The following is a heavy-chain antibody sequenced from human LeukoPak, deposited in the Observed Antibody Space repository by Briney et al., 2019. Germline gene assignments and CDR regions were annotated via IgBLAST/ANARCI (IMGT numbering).Heavy chain of an antibody. CDR2: ISGSSGST. CDR1: GFTFSSYA. J-gene: IGHJ4*02. V-gene: IGHV3-23*01. Sequence: GGSLRLSCAASGFTFSSYAMSWVRQAPGKGLEWVSCISGSSGSTYYADSVKGRFTISRDNAKNSLYLQMNSLRADDTAVYYCAKVRYSGSYWDYWGQGTLVTVSS. CDR3: AKVRYSGSYWDY. D-gene: IGHD1-26*01.